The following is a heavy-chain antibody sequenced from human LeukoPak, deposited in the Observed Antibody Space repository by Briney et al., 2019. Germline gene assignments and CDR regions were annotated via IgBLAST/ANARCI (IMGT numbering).Heavy chain of an antibody. CDR3: ARRAERYCSSTSCYTLDY. Sequence: SETLSLTCTVSDDSIRSRSSFWAWIRQPPGKGLEWIGEINHSGSTNYNPSLKSRITISVDTSKNQFSLKLSSVTAADTAVYYCARRAERYCSSTSCYTLDYWGQGTLVTVSS. D-gene: IGHD2-2*02. CDR1: DDSIRSRSSF. J-gene: IGHJ4*02. CDR2: INHSGST. V-gene: IGHV4-39*07.